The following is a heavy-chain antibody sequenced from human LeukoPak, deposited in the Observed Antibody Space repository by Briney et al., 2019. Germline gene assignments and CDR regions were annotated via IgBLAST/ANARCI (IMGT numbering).Heavy chain of an antibody. D-gene: IGHD6-19*01. V-gene: IGHV1-69*02. CDR1: GGTFSSYT. Sequence: SVKVSCKASGGTFSSYTISWVRQAPGQGLEWMGRIIPILGMANYAQKFQGRVTITADKSTSTAYMELSSLRSEDTAVYYCARTAIAVAAVDIWGQGTMVTVSS. CDR3: ARTAIAVAAVDI. CDR2: IIPILGMA. J-gene: IGHJ3*02.